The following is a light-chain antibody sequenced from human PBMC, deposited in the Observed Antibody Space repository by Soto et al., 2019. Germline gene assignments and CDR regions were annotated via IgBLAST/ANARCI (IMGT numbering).Light chain of an antibody. J-gene: IGKJ1*01. CDR3: QQYVTSPWT. CDR2: GGF. Sequence: EIVLTQSPRTLSLSPGERVTLSCRASQSVSDTFIAWYQQKPGQAPRLLIYGGFYRATGIPDRFSGSGSGTDFTLTITRLEPEDLAMYYCQQYVTSPWTFGQGTRLDIK. CDR1: QSVSDTF. V-gene: IGKV3-20*01.